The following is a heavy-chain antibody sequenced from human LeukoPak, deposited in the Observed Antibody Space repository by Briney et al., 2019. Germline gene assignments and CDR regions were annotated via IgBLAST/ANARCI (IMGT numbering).Heavy chain of an antibody. D-gene: IGHD2/OR15-2a*01. CDR3: ARVGLPYLYYYYYYMDV. J-gene: IGHJ6*03. V-gene: IGHV4-59*01. Sequence: NPSETLSLTCTVSGGSISSYYWSWIRQPPGKGLEWIGYIYHSGSTNYNPSLKSRVTISVDTSKNQFSLKLSSVTAADTAVYYCARVGLPYLYYYYYYMDVWGKGTTVSVSS. CDR1: GGSISSYY. CDR2: IYHSGST.